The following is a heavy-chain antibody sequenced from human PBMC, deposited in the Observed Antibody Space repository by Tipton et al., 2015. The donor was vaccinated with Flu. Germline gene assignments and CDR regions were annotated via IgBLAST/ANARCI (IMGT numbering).Heavy chain of an antibody. V-gene: IGHV4-38-2*01. CDR2: VSRTGST. CDR1: GDSISSDYY. CDR3: ARSTYYYGSGSSDY. Sequence: TLSLTCAVSGDSISSDYYWGWIRQFPGKGLEWIGTVSRTGSTIYNPSLKSRVTMSVDTSKNQFSLKLNSVTAADTAVYYCARSTYYYGSGSSDYWGQGSLVTVSS. D-gene: IGHD3-10*01. J-gene: IGHJ4*02.